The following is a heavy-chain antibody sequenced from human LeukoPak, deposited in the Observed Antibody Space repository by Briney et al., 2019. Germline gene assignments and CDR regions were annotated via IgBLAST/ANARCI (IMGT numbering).Heavy chain of an antibody. CDR1: GFTFSSYW. CDR2: ISSDGSTT. Sequence: GGSLRLSCAASGFTFSSYWMYWVRQVPGKGPVWVSRISSDGSTTNYADSVKGRFTISRDNSKNTLYLQMNSLRAEDTAVYYGAVCSSGWSFGGQGTLVTVSS. D-gene: IGHD6-19*01. J-gene: IGHJ4*02. V-gene: IGHV3-74*01. CDR3: AVCSSGWSF.